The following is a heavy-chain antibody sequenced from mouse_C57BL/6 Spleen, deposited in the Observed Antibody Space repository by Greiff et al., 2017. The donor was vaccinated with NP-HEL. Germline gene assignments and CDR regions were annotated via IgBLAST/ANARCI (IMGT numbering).Heavy chain of an antibody. CDR3: ARAYSNYVYFDY. J-gene: IGHJ2*01. Sequence: QVQLQQPGAELVRPGSSVKLSCKASGYTFTSYWMHWVKQRPIQGLEWIGNIDPSDSETHYNQKFKGKATLTVDKSSSTAYMQLSSLTSEDSAVYYCARAYSNYVYFDYWGQGTTLTVSS. CDR1: GYTFTSYW. CDR2: IDPSDSET. V-gene: IGHV1-52*01. D-gene: IGHD2-5*01.